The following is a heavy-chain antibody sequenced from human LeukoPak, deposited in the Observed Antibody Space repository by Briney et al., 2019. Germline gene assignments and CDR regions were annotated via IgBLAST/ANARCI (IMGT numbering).Heavy chain of an antibody. CDR2: ISHDGINK. CDR3: AKTWRPGSSGFFYYYAMDV. V-gene: IGHV3-30-3*02. Sequence: PGRSLRLSCAASGFTFSSHAMHWVRQAPGKGLECVAVISHDGINKYYADSVKGRFTISRDNSKNTLYLQMNSLGADDTAVYFCAKTWRPGSSGFFYYYAMDVWGQGTTVPVSS. CDR1: GFTFSSHA. J-gene: IGHJ6*02. D-gene: IGHD3-22*01.